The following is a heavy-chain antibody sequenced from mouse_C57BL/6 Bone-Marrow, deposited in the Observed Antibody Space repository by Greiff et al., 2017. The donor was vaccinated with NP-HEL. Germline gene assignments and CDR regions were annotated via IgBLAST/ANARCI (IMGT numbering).Heavy chain of an antibody. CDR1: FSPFPLSF. CDR3: ALGYGSSYWYFDV. V-gene: IGHV1-64*01. Sequence: QVQLKQPGAELGKAGASGQGACPASFSPFPLSFIHFFPHIPLQGLEWIGMIHPNSGSTNYNEKFKSKATLTVDKSSSTAYMQLSSLTSEDSAVYYCALGYGSSYWYFDVWGTGTTVTVSS. D-gene: IGHD1-1*01. CDR2: IHPNSGST. J-gene: IGHJ1*03.